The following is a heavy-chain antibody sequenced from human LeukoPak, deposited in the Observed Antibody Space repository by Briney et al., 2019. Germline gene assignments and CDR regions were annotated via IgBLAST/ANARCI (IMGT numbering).Heavy chain of an antibody. CDR3: ARAVRSSWYSFDY. CDR2: INPNSGET. Sequence: ASGKVSFTSSVYTFTFYFMHWVRQAPGQGLEWMEWINPNSGETNYAQKFQGRVTMTRDTSISTTYMELSRLRSDDTAVYHCARAVRSSWYSFDYWGQGTLVTVSS. J-gene: IGHJ4*02. CDR1: VYTFTFYF. D-gene: IGHD6-13*01. V-gene: IGHV1-2*02.